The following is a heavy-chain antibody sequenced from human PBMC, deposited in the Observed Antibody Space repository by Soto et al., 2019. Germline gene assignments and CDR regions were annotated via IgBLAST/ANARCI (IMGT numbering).Heavy chain of an antibody. CDR2: IYYSGST. Sequence: QVQLQESGPGLVKPSQTLSLTCTVSGGSISSGGYYWSWIRQHPGKGLEWIGYIYYSGSTYYNPSLRSRVTISVDTSKNQFSLKLSSVTAADTAVYYCARDVTYFGLNWFDPWGQGTLVTVSS. D-gene: IGHD3-9*01. V-gene: IGHV4-31*03. CDR3: ARDVTYFGLNWFDP. CDR1: GGSISSGGYY. J-gene: IGHJ5*02.